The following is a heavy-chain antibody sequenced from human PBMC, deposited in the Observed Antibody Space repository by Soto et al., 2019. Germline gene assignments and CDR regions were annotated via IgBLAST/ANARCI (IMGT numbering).Heavy chain of an antibody. CDR1: GGTFSSYA. D-gene: IGHD3-3*01. Sequence: SVKVSCKASGGTFSSYAISWVRQAPGQGLEWMGGIIPIFGTANYAQKFQGRVTITADESTSTAYMELSSLRSEDTAVYYCARDLPSIFGVVIIPYGMDVWGQGTTVTAP. J-gene: IGHJ6*02. CDR3: ARDLPSIFGVVIIPYGMDV. CDR2: IIPIFGTA. V-gene: IGHV1-69*13.